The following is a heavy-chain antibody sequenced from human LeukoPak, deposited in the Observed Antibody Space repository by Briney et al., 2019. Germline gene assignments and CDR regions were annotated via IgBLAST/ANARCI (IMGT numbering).Heavy chain of an antibody. CDR1: GYTFISYG. CDR3: ARDCVGCHGFDY. Sequence: ASVKVSCKASGYTFISYGISWVRQAPGQGLEWMGWVSAYADDTNYVQKFQGRVTMTTDTSTSTAYMELRSLRFDDTAVYYCARDCVGCHGFDYWGQGTLVTVSS. J-gene: IGHJ4*02. D-gene: IGHD2-15*01. V-gene: IGHV1-18*01. CDR2: VSAYADDT.